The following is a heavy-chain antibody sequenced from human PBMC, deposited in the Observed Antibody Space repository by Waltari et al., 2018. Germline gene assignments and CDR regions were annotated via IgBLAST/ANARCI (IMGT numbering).Heavy chain of an antibody. V-gene: IGHV1-69*05. Sequence: QVQLVQSGAEVKKPGSSVKVSCKASGGPFSSYAISWVRQAPGQGLEWMGGSIPIFGTANYAQKFQGRVTSTTDESTSTAYMELSSLRSEDTAVYYCARPALAAASYFDYWGQGTLVTVSS. J-gene: IGHJ4*02. CDR3: ARPALAAASYFDY. CDR1: GGPFSSYA. D-gene: IGHD6-13*01. CDR2: SIPIFGTA.